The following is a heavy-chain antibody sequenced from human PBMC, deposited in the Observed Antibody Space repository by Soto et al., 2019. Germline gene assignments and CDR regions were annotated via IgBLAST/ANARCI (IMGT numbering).Heavy chain of an antibody. J-gene: IGHJ4*02. CDR3: AKAPDYYDSNGYPY. Sequence: QVQLVESGGGVVQPGRSLRLSCAASGFTFSSYGMHLVRQAPGKGLEWVAAISYYGSNKYYADSVNGRFTIYRDNSKNTLYLQLNSRRAADTAVYYCAKAPDYYDSNGYPYWGQGTLVNVSS. V-gene: IGHV3-30*18. D-gene: IGHD3-22*01. CDR1: GFTFSSYG. CDR2: ISYYGSNK.